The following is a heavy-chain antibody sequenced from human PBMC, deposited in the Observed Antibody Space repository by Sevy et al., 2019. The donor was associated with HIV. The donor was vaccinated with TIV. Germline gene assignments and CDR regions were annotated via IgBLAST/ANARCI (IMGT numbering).Heavy chain of an antibody. J-gene: IGHJ6*03. Sequence: GGSLRLSCAASGFTFSSYAMHWVRQAPGKGLEWVAVISYDGSNKYYADSVKGRFTISRDNSKNTLYLQMNSLRAEDTAVYYCARGGPSVAVIDYYYYMDVWGKWTTVTVSS. V-gene: IGHV3-30-3*01. CDR2: ISYDGSNK. CDR1: GFTFSSYA. CDR3: ARGGPSVAVIDYYYYMDV. D-gene: IGHD2-15*01.